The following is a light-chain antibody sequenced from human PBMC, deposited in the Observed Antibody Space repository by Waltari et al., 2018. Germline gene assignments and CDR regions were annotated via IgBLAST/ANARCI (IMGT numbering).Light chain of an antibody. V-gene: IGLV1-51*02. CDR1: SSNIGNNY. Sequence: QSVLTQPPSVSAAPGQRVTISCSGGSSNIGNNYVSWYRQFPGTAPKLLIYEASGGPSGIPGRFSGSKSGTSATLDITGLQAGDEADYYCGTWDSSLSGAVFGGGTHLTVL. J-gene: IGLJ7*01. CDR2: EAS. CDR3: GTWDSSLSGAV.